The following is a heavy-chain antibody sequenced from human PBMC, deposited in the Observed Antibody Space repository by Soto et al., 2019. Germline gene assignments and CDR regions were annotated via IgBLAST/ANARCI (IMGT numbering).Heavy chain of an antibody. Sequence: QLQLVESGGGVVQPGRSLRLSCAASGFTFTRHAIHWVRQAPGKGLEWVAVISYDGSNQYYEDSVKGRFTISRDNSKNTVSLQMNSLRAEDTAVYHCAKDRVVAGIGEFDFWGQGTLVTVSS. CDR3: AKDRVVAGIGEFDF. V-gene: IGHV3-30*18. D-gene: IGHD6-19*01. J-gene: IGHJ5*01. CDR2: ISYDGSNQ. CDR1: GFTFTRHA.